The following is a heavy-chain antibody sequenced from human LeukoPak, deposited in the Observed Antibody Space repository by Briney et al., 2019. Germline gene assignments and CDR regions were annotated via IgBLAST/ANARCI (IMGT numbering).Heavy chain of an antibody. V-gene: IGHV3-48*03. CDR2: ISSSGSTI. CDR1: GFTFSSYE. CDR3: ARDRLIGDYYYYMDV. J-gene: IGHJ6*03. D-gene: IGHD2-21*01. Sequence: GGPLRLSCAASGFTFSSYEMNWVRQAPGKGLEWVSYISSSGSTIYYADSVKGRFTISRDNAKNSLYLQMNSLRAEDTAVYYCARDRLIGDYYYYMDVWGKGTTVTVSS.